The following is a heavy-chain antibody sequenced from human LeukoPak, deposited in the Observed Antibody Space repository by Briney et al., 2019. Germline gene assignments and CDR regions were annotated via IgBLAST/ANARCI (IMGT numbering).Heavy chain of an antibody. CDR2: INHSGST. CDR1: GGSFSGYY. V-gene: IGHV4-34*01. J-gene: IGHJ4*02. Sequence: SETLSLTCAVYGGSFSGYYWSWIRRPPGKGLEWIGEINHSGSTNYNPSLKSRVTISVDTSKNQFSLKLSSVTAADTAVYYCARGSSWAFDYWGQGTLVTVSS. CDR3: ARGSSWAFDY. D-gene: IGHD6-13*01.